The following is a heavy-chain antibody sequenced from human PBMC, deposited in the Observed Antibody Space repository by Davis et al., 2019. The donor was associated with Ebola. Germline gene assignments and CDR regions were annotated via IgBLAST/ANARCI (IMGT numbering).Heavy chain of an antibody. D-gene: IGHD3-10*01. CDR2: INPNSGNT. J-gene: IGHJ3*02. CDR1: GYTFTGYY. CDR3: GRRGGGDAFDI. Sequence: ASVKVSCKASGYTFTGYYMHWVRQAPGQGLEWMGWINPNSGNTNYAQKLQGRVTMTTDTSTSTAYMELRSLRSDETAVYYWGRRGGGDAFDIWGQGTMVTVSS. V-gene: IGHV1-18*04.